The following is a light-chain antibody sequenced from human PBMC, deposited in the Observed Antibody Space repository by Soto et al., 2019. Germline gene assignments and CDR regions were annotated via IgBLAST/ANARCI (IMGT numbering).Light chain of an antibody. Sequence: QAVVTQEPSLTVSPGGTVTLTCGSSTGAVTSGLYPYWFQQKPGQAPKILIYDTDIRHSWTPVRFSGSLLGDKAALTLSDAQPEDEADYYCLLCYGGARVFGTGTKVTVL. J-gene: IGLJ1*01. V-gene: IGLV7-46*01. CDR3: LLCYGGARV. CDR1: TGAVTSGLY. CDR2: DTD.